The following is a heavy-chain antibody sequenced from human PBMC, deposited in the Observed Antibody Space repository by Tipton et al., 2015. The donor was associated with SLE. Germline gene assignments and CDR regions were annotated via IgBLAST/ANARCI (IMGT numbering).Heavy chain of an antibody. Sequence: QLVQSGAEVKKPGASVEVSCKASGYTFTSYYMHWVRQPPGQGLEWMGVTNPSAGSTSYAQKFQGRVIMTRDTSTRTAYMELSRLRSEDPAVYYCARDGSSSSYFWYWGQGSLVTVSS. CDR2: TNPSAGST. D-gene: IGHD6-13*01. CDR1: GYTFTSYY. CDR3: ARDGSSSSYFWY. V-gene: IGHV1-46*01. J-gene: IGHJ4*02.